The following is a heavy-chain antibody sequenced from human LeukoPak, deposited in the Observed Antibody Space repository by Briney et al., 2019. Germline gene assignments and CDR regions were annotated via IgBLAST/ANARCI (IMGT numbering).Heavy chain of an antibody. V-gene: IGHV4-59*01. CDR2: FYNSRTS. D-gene: IGHD2-2*01. CDR1: GGSISSYY. J-gene: IGHJ4*02. Sequence: PSETLSLTCSVSGGSISSYYWNWIRQPPGKGLEWIGYFYNSRTSNYNPTLKSRVTISVDTSKNPFSLKLNSLTAADTAVYYCAGVEPATKGGVDYWGQGNLGTVSP. CDR3: AGVEPATKGGVDY.